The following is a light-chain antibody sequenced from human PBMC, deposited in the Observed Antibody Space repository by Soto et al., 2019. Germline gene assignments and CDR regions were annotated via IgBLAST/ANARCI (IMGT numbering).Light chain of an antibody. J-gene: IGKJ1*01. CDR2: GAS. CDR3: PQYGSSPRS. Sequence: EIVLTQSPGTLSLSPGERATLSCRASQSVSSSYLAWYQQKPGQAPRLLIYGASSRATGIPDRFSGSGSGTDFTLTIIRLEPEDCAVYYCPQYGSSPRSFGQGTKVEIK. V-gene: IGKV3-20*01. CDR1: QSVSSSY.